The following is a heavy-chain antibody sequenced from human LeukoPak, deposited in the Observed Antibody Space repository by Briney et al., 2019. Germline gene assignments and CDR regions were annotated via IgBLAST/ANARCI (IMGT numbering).Heavy chain of an antibody. D-gene: IGHD1-26*01. CDR3: ARDGIVGAAVDY. J-gene: IGHJ4*02. V-gene: IGHV3-21*01. CDR1: GFTFSSYS. Sequence: GGSLRLSCAASGFTFSSYSMNWVRQAPGKGLEWVSSISSSSSYISYADSVKGRFTISRDNAKNSLYLQMNSLRAEDTAVYYCARDGIVGAAVDYWGQGTLVTVSS. CDR2: ISSSSSYI.